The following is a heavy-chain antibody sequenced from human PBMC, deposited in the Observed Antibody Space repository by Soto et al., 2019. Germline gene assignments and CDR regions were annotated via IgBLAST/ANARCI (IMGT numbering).Heavy chain of an antibody. D-gene: IGHD1-1*01. V-gene: IGHV3-15*01. CDR3: TTRRADTSTTEPRTADLDV. J-gene: IGHJ6*02. CDR1: GFTFSNAW. CDR2: IKSKTDGGTT. Sequence: EVQLVESGGGLVKPGGSLRLSCAASGFTFSNAWMSWVRQAPGKGLEWVGRIKSKTDGGTTDYAAPVKGRFTISRDESKNTLYLQMNSLKTEDTAVDYCTTRRADTSTTEPRTADLDVWGQGTTVTVSS.